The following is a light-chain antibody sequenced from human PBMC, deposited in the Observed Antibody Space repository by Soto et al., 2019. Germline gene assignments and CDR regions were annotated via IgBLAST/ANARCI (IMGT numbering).Light chain of an antibody. CDR3: QQGSNWL. Sequence: EIVLTQSPATLSLSPGARATLSCRARQSVSSYLAWYQQKPGQGPRLLIYAASNRAPGMPARFSGSVSATEFTLTISSVEPEDFAVYYCQQGSNWLFGQGTRLEIK. CDR1: QSVSSY. CDR2: AAS. J-gene: IGKJ5*01. V-gene: IGKV3-11*01.